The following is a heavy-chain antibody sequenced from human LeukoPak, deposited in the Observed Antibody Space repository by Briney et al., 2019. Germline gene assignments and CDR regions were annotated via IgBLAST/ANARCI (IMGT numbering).Heavy chain of an antibody. Sequence: GGSLKLSCTASGFTFNNYAMYWVRQAPRKGLEWVAGIFGSGGSAHYADSVKGRFTISRDNSKNTVYLQMDSLRGEDTAVYYCTKTTTGYSSGQYPGWPADHWGQGALVTVSS. J-gene: IGHJ4*02. V-gene: IGHV3-23*01. CDR1: GFTFNNYA. D-gene: IGHD3-22*01. CDR3: TKTTTGYSSGQYPGWPADH. CDR2: IFGSGGSA.